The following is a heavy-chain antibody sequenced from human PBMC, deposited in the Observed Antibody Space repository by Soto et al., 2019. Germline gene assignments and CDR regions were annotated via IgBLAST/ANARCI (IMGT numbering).Heavy chain of an antibody. CDR1: GGSISSGGYY. CDR2: IYYSGST. CDR3: ARDSRDIVVVPAAIAPYWYFDL. Sequence: QVQLQESGPGLVKPSQTLSLTCTVSGGSISSGGYYWSWIRQHPGKGLEWIGYIYYSGSTYYNPSLKSRVTISVDTSKNQFSLKLSSVTAADTAVYYCARDSRDIVVVPAAIAPYWYFDLWGRGTLVTVSS. V-gene: IGHV4-31*03. J-gene: IGHJ2*01. D-gene: IGHD2-2*01.